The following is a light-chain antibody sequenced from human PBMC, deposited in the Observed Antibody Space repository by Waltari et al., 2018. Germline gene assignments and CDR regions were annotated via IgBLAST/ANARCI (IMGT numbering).Light chain of an antibody. V-gene: IGKV1-9*01. CDR2: AAS. CDR3: QQLSGYPIT. CDR1: QGISSY. Sequence: EIQLTKSPSFLPASVGDKATITCRASQGISSYLAWYQQKPGKAPKLLIYAASTLQSGVPSRFSGSGSGTEFTLTISSLQPEDFATYYCQQLSGYPITFGQGTRLEIK. J-gene: IGKJ5*01.